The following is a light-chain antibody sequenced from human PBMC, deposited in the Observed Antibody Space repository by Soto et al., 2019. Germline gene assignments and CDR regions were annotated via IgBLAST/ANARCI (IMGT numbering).Light chain of an antibody. Sequence: QSALTQPPSASGSPGQSGTISCTGTKNDIGVYDFVSWYQHHPGKAPRLIIYEVVQRPSGVPDRFSGSKSGNTAYLTVSGLQAADEADYFCKSYAGSNTYVFGSGTKVTVL. CDR1: KNDIGVYDF. CDR2: EVV. CDR3: KSYAGSNTYV. V-gene: IGLV2-8*01. J-gene: IGLJ1*01.